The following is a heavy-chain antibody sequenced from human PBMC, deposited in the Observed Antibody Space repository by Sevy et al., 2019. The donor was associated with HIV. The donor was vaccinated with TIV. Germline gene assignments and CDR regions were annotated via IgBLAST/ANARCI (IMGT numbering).Heavy chain of an antibody. D-gene: IGHD1-26*01. V-gene: IGHV4-4*02. CDR2: IYHSGNT. Sequence: SETLSLTCAVSGDSIVNNKWWSWVRQPPGKGLDWIGEIYHSGNTNYNPSLKSRVTISMDKSKNHLSLKLSSVTAADTAVYYCVREGTTTSFDYWGQGTLVTVSS. CDR1: GDSIVNNKW. J-gene: IGHJ4*02. CDR3: VREGTTTSFDY.